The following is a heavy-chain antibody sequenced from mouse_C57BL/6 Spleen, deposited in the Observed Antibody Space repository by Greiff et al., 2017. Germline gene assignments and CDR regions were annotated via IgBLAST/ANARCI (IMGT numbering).Heavy chain of an antibody. D-gene: IGHD1-1*01. CDR1: GYSITSGYY. Sequence: EVKLQESGPGLVKPSQSLSLTCSVTGYSITSGYYWNWIRQFPGNKLEWMGYISYDGSNNYNPSLKNRISITRDTSKNQFFLKLNSVTTEDTATYSCARYYYGSSSYFDYWGQGTTLTVSS. V-gene: IGHV3-6*01. J-gene: IGHJ2*01. CDR3: ARYYYGSSSYFDY. CDR2: ISYDGSN.